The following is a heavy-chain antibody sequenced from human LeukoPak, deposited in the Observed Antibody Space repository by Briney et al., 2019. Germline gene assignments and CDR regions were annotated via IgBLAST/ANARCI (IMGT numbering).Heavy chain of an antibody. CDR1: GFTFSSYW. CDR3: ARDPTFWSGYYGTYYYYGMDV. D-gene: IGHD3-3*01. CDR2: IKQDGSEK. J-gene: IGHJ6*02. Sequence: GGSLRLSCAASGFTFSSYWMSWVRQAPGKGLEWVANIKQDGSEKYYVDSVKGRFTISRGNAKNSLYLQMNSLRAEDTAVYYCARDPTFWSGYYGTYYYYGMDVWGQGTTVTASS. V-gene: IGHV3-7*01.